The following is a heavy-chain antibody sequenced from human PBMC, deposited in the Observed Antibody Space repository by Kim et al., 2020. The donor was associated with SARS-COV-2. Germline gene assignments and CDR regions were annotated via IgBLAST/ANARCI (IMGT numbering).Heavy chain of an antibody. D-gene: IGHD3-22*01. CDR1: GVSFSGYY. CDR3: ARDTGRYDSSGYYYVHWYFDL. V-gene: IGHV4-34*01. J-gene: IGHJ2*01. CDR2: INHSGST. Sequence: SETLSLTCAVYGVSFSGYYWSWIRQPPGKGLEWIGEINHSGSTNYNPSLKSRVTISVDTSKNQFSLKLSSVTAADTAVYYCARDTGRYDSSGYYYVHWYFDLWGRGTLVTVSS.